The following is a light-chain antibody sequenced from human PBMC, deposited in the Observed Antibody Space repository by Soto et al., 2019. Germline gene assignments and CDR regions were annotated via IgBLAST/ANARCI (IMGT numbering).Light chain of an antibody. CDR3: XADHGSGSNFVVV. V-gene: IGLV9-49*01. CDR2: VGTGGIVG. J-gene: IGLJ2*01. CDR1: SGYSNYK. Sequence: QTVVTQPPSASASLGASVTLTCTLSSGYSNYKVDWYQQRPGKGPRFVMRVGTGGIVGSKGDGIPDRFSVLGSGLNRYLTXXXXXXXDESXXXXXADHGSGSNFVVVFGGGTKLTVL.